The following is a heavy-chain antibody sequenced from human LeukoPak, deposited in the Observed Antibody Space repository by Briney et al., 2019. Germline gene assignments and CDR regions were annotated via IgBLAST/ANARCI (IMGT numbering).Heavy chain of an antibody. Sequence: ASVTVSCKASGYTFTGYYMHWVRQAPGQGLEWMGWINPNSGGTNYAQKFQGMVTMTRDTSISTAYMELSRLRSDDTAVYYCAREGTIVVVPAATDYYYYGMDVWGQGTTVTVSS. V-gene: IGHV1-2*02. CDR2: INPNSGGT. J-gene: IGHJ6*02. CDR3: AREGTIVVVPAATDYYYYGMDV. CDR1: GYTFTGYY. D-gene: IGHD2-2*01.